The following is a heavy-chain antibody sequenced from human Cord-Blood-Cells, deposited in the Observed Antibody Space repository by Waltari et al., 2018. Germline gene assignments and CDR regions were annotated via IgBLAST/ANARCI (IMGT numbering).Heavy chain of an antibody. CDR3: ARVKANWGPYFDY. Sequence: QVQLVQSGAEVKKPGASVKVSCKASGYTFTGYYMHWVRQAPGQGLEWMGRINPNSGGTNYAQKFQGRVTMTRDTSISTAYMELSRLRSDDMAVYYCARVKANWGPYFDYWGQGTLVTVSS. D-gene: IGHD7-27*01. CDR1: GYTFTGYY. CDR2: INPNSGGT. V-gene: IGHV1-2*06. J-gene: IGHJ4*02.